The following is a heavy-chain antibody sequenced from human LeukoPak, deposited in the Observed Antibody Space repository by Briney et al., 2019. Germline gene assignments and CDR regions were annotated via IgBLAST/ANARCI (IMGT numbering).Heavy chain of an antibody. Sequence: SETPSLTCTVSGGSISSYYWSWIRQPPGKGLEWIGYIYYSGSTNYNPSLKSRVTISVDTSKNQFSLKLSSVTAADTAVYYCARDGIAAAGTRGFDYWGQGTLVTVSS. J-gene: IGHJ4*02. D-gene: IGHD6-13*01. CDR2: IYYSGST. V-gene: IGHV4-59*01. CDR3: ARDGIAAAGTRGFDY. CDR1: GGSISSYY.